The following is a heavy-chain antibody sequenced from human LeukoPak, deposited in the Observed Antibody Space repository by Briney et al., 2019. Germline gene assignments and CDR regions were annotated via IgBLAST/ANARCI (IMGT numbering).Heavy chain of an antibody. D-gene: IGHD2-8*02. J-gene: IGHJ4*02. Sequence: GGSLRLSCAASGFTFSTYSMNWVRQAPGKGLEWVSYISSSSSTIYYADSVKGRFTISRDNAKNSLYLQMNSLRAEDTAVYYCAREVWYYFDYWGQGTLVTVSS. V-gene: IGHV3-48*04. CDR3: AREVWYYFDY. CDR1: GFTFSTYS. CDR2: ISSSSSTI.